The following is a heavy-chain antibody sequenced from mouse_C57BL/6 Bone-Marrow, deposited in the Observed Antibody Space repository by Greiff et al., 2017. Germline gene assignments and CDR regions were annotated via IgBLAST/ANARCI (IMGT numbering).Heavy chain of an antibody. CDR1: GFTFSSYA. V-gene: IGHV5-4*01. CDR2: ISDGGSYT. Sequence: EVKVVESGGGLVKPGGSLKLSCAASGFTFSSYAMSWVRQTPEKRLAWVATISDGGSYTYYPDNVKGRFTISRDNATNNLYLQMSHLKSEDTAMYYCARDYYDGSSYGRYFDVWGTGTPVTVSS. J-gene: IGHJ1*03. CDR3: ARDYYDGSSYGRYFDV. D-gene: IGHD1-1*01.